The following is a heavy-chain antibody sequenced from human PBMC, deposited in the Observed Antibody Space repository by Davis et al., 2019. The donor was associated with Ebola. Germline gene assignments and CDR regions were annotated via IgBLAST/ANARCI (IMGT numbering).Heavy chain of an antibody. D-gene: IGHD1-26*01. V-gene: IGHV3-48*02. CDR1: GFPFTTYN. CDR2: ISGTTGAK. Sequence: GGSLRLSCAASGFPFTTYNMNWVRQAPGKGLEWVSFISGTTGAKYYADSVKGRFTISRNNIKNSLFLQMNRLTDEDTAVYYCARDITVGAFSLDYWGRGTLVTVSS. CDR3: ARDITVGAFSLDY. J-gene: IGHJ4*02.